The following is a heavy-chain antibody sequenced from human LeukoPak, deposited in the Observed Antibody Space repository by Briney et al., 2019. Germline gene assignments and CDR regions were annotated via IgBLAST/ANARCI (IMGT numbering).Heavy chain of an antibody. CDR3: AGSIFGVVTTFDY. CDR1: GGTFSSYA. D-gene: IGHD3-3*01. CDR2: IIPIFGTA. Sequence: SVKVSCKASGGTFSSYAISWVRQAPGQGLEWMGGIIPIFGTANYAQKFQGRVTITTDESTSTAYMELSSQRSEDTAVYYCAGSIFGVVTTFDYWGQGTLVTVSS. J-gene: IGHJ4*02. V-gene: IGHV1-69*05.